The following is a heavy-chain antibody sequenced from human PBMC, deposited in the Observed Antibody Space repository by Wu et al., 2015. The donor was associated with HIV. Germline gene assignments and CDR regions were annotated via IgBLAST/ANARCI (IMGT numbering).Heavy chain of an antibody. CDR3: ASVYYQGAFDI. D-gene: IGHD2-2*01. CDR1: GGSVRNHY. J-gene: IGHJ3*02. CDR2: VSNSGRA. V-gene: IGHV4-59*02. Sequence: QVQLQESGPGLVKPSETLSLMCTVSGGSVRNHYWSWIRQPPEKGLEWIGYVSNSGRASYNPSLKTRVTMSVDTSNNQLSLDLTSVTAADTAAYYCASVYYQGAFDIWGQGTMVTVSS.